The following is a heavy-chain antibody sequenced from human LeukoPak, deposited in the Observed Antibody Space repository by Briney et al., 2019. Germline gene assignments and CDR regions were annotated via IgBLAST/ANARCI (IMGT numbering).Heavy chain of an antibody. J-gene: IGHJ6*02. CDR2: TVSEIDGGTT. Sequence: GGSLRLSCAASGFTFNYAWMSWVRQVPGKGLEWVGQTVSEIDGGTTDYATPVKGRFTISRDDSKSTLYLQMNSLKVEDTAVYYCTTDEDWNYARKDVWGQGATVTVSS. V-gene: IGHV3-15*04. D-gene: IGHD1-7*01. CDR3: TTDEDWNYARKDV. CDR1: GFTFNYAW.